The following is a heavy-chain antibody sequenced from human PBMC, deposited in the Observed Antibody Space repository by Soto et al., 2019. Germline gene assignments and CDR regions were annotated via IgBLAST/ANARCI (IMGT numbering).Heavy chain of an antibody. CDR3: ARSGVLRFLGHTMGV. CDR1: GGSISSYY. D-gene: IGHD3-3*01. J-gene: IGHJ6*02. Sequence: SETLSLTCTVSGGSISSYYWSWIRQPPGKGLEWIGYIYYSGSTNYNPSLKSRVTISVDTSKNQFSLKLSSVTAADTAVYYCARSGVLRFLGHTMGVWGQGTTVTVSS. V-gene: IGHV4-59*01. CDR2: IYYSGST.